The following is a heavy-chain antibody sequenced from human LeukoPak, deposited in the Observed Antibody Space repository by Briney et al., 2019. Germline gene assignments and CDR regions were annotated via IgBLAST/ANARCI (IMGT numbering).Heavy chain of an antibody. D-gene: IGHD2-2*01. CDR3: ARDLLKGFCSGTNCYASPDY. V-gene: IGHV3-7*01. Sequence: PGGSLRLSCAASGFTFSSYWMSWVRQAPGKGLEWVANIKQDGSEKYYVDSVRGRFTISRDNAKNSLYLQMNGLSAEDTAVYYCARDLLKGFCSGTNCYASPDYWGQGTLVTVSS. CDR1: GFTFSSYW. J-gene: IGHJ4*02. CDR2: IKQDGSEK.